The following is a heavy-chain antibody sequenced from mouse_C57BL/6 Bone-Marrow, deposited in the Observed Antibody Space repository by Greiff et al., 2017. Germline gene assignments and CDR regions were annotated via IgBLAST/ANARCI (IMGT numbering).Heavy chain of an antibody. CDR3: ASEGFPPFAY. CDR1: GFTFTSYW. D-gene: IGHD3-3*01. V-gene: IGHV1-7*01. CDR2: INPSSGYT. Sequence: QVQLQQSGAELAKPGASVKLSCTASGFTFTSYWMHWVQQRPGQGLEWIGYINPSSGYTKYNQKFKDKATLTADKSSSTAYMQLSSLTYEDSAVYYCASEGFPPFAYWGQGTLVTVSA. J-gene: IGHJ3*01.